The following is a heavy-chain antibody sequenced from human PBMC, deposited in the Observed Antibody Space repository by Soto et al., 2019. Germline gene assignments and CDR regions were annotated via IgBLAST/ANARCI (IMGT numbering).Heavy chain of an antibody. Sequence: ASVTVSCKASGYTFTSYGISWVRQAPGQGLEWMGWISAYNGNTNYAQKLQGRVTMTTDTSTSTAYMELRSLRSDDTAVYYCARDQQDIVVVVAAIREGGFDYWGQGTLVTVSS. CDR3: ARDQQDIVVVVAAIREGGFDY. CDR1: GYTFTSYG. CDR2: ISAYNGNT. D-gene: IGHD2-15*01. V-gene: IGHV1-18*01. J-gene: IGHJ4*02.